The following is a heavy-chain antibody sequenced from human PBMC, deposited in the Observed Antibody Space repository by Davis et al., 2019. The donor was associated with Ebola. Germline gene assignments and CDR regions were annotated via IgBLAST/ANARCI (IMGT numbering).Heavy chain of an antibody. V-gene: IGHV3-23*01. CDR3: AKEPRYCTGGVCYPAFYFDY. J-gene: IGHJ4*02. CDR2: ISGSGGST. D-gene: IGHD2-8*02. Sequence: GESLKISCAASGFRFSDYYMSWIRQAPGKGLEWVSAISGSGGSTYYADSVKGRFTISRDNSKNTLYLQMNSLRAEDTAVYYCAKEPRYCTGGVCYPAFYFDYWGQGTLVTVSS. CDR1: GFRFSDYY.